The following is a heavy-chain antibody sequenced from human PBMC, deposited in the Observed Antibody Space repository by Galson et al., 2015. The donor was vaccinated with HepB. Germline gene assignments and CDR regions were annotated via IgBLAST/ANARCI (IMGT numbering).Heavy chain of an antibody. J-gene: IGHJ6*03. Sequence: SVKVSCKASGYTFTSYDINWVRQATGQGLEWMGWMNPNSGNTGYAQKFQGRVTMTRNTSISTAYMELSSLRSEDTAVYYCARSSITMVRGSRPYYMDVRDKGTTVTVSS. CDR1: GYTFTSYD. V-gene: IGHV1-8*01. CDR2: MNPNSGNT. D-gene: IGHD3-10*01. CDR3: ARSSITMVRGSRPYYMDV.